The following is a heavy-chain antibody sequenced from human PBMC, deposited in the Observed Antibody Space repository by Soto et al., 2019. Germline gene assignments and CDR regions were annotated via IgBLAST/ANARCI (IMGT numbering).Heavy chain of an antibody. Sequence: GGSLRLSCAASGFTFSSYAMSWVRQAPGKGLEWVSAISGSGGSTYYADSVKGRFTISRDNSKNTLYLQMNSLRAEDTAVYYCAKGHCSGGSCWLRAFDIWGQGTMVTVSS. J-gene: IGHJ3*02. CDR3: AKGHCSGGSCWLRAFDI. CDR2: ISGSGGST. D-gene: IGHD2-15*01. V-gene: IGHV3-23*01. CDR1: GFTFSSYA.